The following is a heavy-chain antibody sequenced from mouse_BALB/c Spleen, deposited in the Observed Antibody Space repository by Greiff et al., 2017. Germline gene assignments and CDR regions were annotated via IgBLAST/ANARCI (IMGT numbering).Heavy chain of an antibody. CDR3: ASGYGNYYFDY. CDR2: IWAGGST. V-gene: IGHV2-9*02. J-gene: IGHJ2*01. Sequence: VQGVESGPGLVAPSQSLSITCTVSGFSLTSYGVHWVRQPPGKGLEWLGVIWAGGSTNYNSALMSRLSISKDNSKSQVFLKMNSLQTDDTAMYYCASGYGNYYFDYWGQGTTLTVSS. CDR1: GFSLTSYG. D-gene: IGHD2-10*02.